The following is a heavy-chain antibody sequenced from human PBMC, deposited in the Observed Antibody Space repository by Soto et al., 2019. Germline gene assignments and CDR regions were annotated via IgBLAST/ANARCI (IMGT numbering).Heavy chain of an antibody. V-gene: IGHV1-2*02. J-gene: IGHJ3*02. CDR3: ARGSTDAFDI. Sequence: ASVQVSCMASGYTSTGYHMHWVRQPPGQGLEWMGWINPNSGGTNYAQKFQGRATMTRDTSISTAYMELSRLRSDDTAVYYCARGSTDAFDIWGQGTMGTVS. CDR1: GYTSTGYH. CDR2: INPNSGGT. D-gene: IGHD2-15*01.